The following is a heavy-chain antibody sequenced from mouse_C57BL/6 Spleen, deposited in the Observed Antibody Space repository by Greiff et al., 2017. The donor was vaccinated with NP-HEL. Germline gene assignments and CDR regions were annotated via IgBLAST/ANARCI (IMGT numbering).Heavy chain of an antibody. CDR2: IYPRSGNT. CDR1: GYTFTSYG. J-gene: IGHJ4*01. V-gene: IGHV1-81*01. Sequence: QVQLQQSGAELARPGASVKLSCKASGYTFTSYGISWVKQRTGQGLEWIGEIYPRSGNTYYNEKFKGKATLTADKSSSTAYMELRSLTSGDSAVYFCARGGVQGAMDYWGQGTSVTVSS. CDR3: ARGGVQGAMDY.